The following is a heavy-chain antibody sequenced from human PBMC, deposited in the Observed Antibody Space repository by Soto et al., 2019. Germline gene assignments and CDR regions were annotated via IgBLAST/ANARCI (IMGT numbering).Heavy chain of an antibody. CDR2: TYYRSKWYN. CDR3: AATEYYYDSSGYYFDAFDI. D-gene: IGHD3-22*01. J-gene: IGHJ3*02. V-gene: IGHV6-1*01. CDR1: GDSVSSNSAA. Sequence: KQSQTLSLTCAISGDSVSSNSAAWNWIRQSPSRGLEWLGRTYYRSKWYNDYAVSVKSRITINPDTSKNQFSLQLNSVTPEDTAVYYCAATEYYYDSSGYYFDAFDIWGQGTMVTVSS.